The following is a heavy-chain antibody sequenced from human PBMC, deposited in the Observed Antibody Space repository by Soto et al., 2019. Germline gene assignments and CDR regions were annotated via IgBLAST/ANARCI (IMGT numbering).Heavy chain of an antibody. J-gene: IGHJ4*02. CDR3: ARDRFFDWIDDNDN. D-gene: IGHD3-9*01. CDR2: INSDGSST. V-gene: IGHV3-74*01. CDR1: GFTFSRYW. Sequence: EVQLVESGGGLVQPGGSLRLSCAASGFTFSRYWMHWVRQAPGKGLVWVSRINSDGSSTSYADSVKGRFTIYRDNAKNTLYLQMTILRAEDTAVYYCARDRFFDWIDDNDNRGQGTLVTVSS.